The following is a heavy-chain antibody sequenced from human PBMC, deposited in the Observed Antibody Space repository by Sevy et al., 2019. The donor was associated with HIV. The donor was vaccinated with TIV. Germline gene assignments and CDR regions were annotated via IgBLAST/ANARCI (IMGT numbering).Heavy chain of an antibody. Sequence: GGSLRLSCAASGFTFSTYSMNWVRQAPGKGLEWVSYISSSSRTIFYADSVKGRFTISRDNAKKSLYLQMDSLTAEDTAVYYCARDELTYGDYDYFDYWGQGTLVTVSS. V-gene: IGHV3-48*01. D-gene: IGHD4-17*01. CDR2: ISSSSRTI. J-gene: IGHJ4*02. CDR3: ARDELTYGDYDYFDY. CDR1: GFTFSTYS.